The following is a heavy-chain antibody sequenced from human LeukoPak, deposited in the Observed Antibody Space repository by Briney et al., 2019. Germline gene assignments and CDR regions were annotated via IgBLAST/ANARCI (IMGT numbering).Heavy chain of an antibody. CDR3: VKDPRDTYGTNWFVS. CDR1: GFSFGNYA. D-gene: IGHD2-21*01. CDR2: ISGTGGAT. Sequence: GGSLRLSCVAAGFSFGNYAMSWVRQAPGKGLQWVSQISGTGGATWYAGFARDRFTISRDNSKKTLYLQVSGLRVEDTAMYYCVKDPRDTYGTNWFVSWGQGTLLIVSS. V-gene: IGHV3-23*01. J-gene: IGHJ5*01.